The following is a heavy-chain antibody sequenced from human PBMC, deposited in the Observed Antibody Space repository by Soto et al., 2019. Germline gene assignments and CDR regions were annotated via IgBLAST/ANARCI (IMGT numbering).Heavy chain of an antibody. CDR3: ARTDWNYGTGVFDI. CDR1: GFTFSTYG. CDR2: VWHDGSKQ. D-gene: IGHD1-7*01. J-gene: IGHJ3*02. V-gene: IGHV3-33*01. Sequence: PGGSLRLSCVASGFTFSTYGIYWVRQAPAKGLEWVALVWHDGSKQYYADSAKGRFIISRDNSKNTVYLQMNSLRAEDTAVYYWARTDWNYGTGVFDIWGQGTMVTVSS.